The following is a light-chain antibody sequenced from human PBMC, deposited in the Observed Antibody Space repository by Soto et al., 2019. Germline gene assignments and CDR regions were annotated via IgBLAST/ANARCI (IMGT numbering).Light chain of an antibody. CDR3: QQYGSSPRT. J-gene: IGKJ1*01. CDR1: QIVSSSY. V-gene: IGKV3-20*01. CDR2: GAS. Sequence: EIVLTQSPVNLSLSPGERATLSCRASQIVSSSYLAWYQQKPGQAPRLLIYGASSRPTGIPDRFSGSGSGTDFTLTISRLEPEDFAVYYCQQYGSSPRTFGQGTKVEIK.